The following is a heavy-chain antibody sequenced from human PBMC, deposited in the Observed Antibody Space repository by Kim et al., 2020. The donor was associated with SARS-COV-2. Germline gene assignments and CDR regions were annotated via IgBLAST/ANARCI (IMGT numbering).Heavy chain of an antibody. CDR3: AKDAGYSSSWYDFDY. D-gene: IGHD6-13*01. Sequence: DSVKGRFTTSRDNSKNTLYLQMTSLRAEDTAVYYCAKDAGYSSSWYDFDYWGQGTLVTVSS. J-gene: IGHJ4*02. V-gene: IGHV3-23*01.